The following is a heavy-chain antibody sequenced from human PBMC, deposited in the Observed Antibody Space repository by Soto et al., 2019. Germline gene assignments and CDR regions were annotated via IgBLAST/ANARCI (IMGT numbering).Heavy chain of an antibody. V-gene: IGHV4-34*01. D-gene: IGHD2-21*01. Sequence: SETLSLTCAVYGGSFSGYYWSWIRQPPGKGLEWIGEINHSGSTNYNPSLKSRVTISVDTSKNQFSLKLSSVNAADTAVYYCARAPSKGYSLTDYWGQGTLVTVSS. J-gene: IGHJ4*02. CDR3: ARAPSKGYSLTDY. CDR2: INHSGST. CDR1: GGSFSGYY.